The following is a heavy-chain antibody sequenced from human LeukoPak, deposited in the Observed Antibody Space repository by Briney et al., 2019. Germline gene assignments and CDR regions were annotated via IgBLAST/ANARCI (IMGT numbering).Heavy chain of an antibody. D-gene: IGHD2-21*02. Sequence: ASVKVSCKASGYTFTSYAMHWVRQAPGQRLEWMGWINAGNGNTKYSQKSQGRVTITRDTSASTAYMELSSLRSDDTAVYYCARDLGIVLVTATLGYWGQGTLVTVSS. CDR2: INAGNGNT. V-gene: IGHV1-3*01. CDR1: GYTFTSYA. J-gene: IGHJ4*02. CDR3: ARDLGIVLVTATLGY.